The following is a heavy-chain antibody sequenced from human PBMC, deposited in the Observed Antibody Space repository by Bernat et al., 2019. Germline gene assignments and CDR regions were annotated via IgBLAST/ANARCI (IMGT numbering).Heavy chain of an antibody. CDR2: ISYDGSNK. J-gene: IGHJ4*02. CDR3: ARDASAPPPSRDGYNWGLSYFDY. CDR1: GFTFSSYG. D-gene: IGHD5-24*01. V-gene: IGHV3-30*03. Sequence: QVQLVESGGGVVQPGSSLRLSCAASGFTFSSYGMHWVRQAPGKGLEWVAVISYDGSNKYYADSVKGRFTISRDNSKNTLYLQMNSLRAEDTAVYYCARDASAPPPSRDGYNWGLSYFDYWGQGTLVTVSS.